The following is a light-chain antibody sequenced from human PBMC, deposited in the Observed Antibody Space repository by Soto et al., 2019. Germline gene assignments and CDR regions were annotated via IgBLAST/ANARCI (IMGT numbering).Light chain of an antibody. J-gene: IGKJ5*01. CDR3: QQYGSSPEV. CDR1: QTVRNNY. CDR2: DAS. Sequence: ETVMTQSPDTLSVSPGEIATLYCRASQTVRNNYLAWYQQKPGQAPRLLIYDASTRATGIPDRFSGGGSGTDFTLAISRLEPEDFAVYYCQQYGSSPEVFGQGTRLEIK. V-gene: IGKV3-20*01.